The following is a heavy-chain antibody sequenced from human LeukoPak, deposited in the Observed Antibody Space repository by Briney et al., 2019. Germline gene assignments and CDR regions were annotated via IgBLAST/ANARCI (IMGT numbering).Heavy chain of an antibody. J-gene: IGHJ4*02. CDR2: ISGSGGST. D-gene: IGHD5-18*01. CDR3: AKPVDTAMAFDY. V-gene: IGHV3-23*01. Sequence: TGGSLRLSCAASGFTFSSYEMNWVRQAPGKGLEWVSAISGSGGSTYYADSVKGRFTISRDNSKNTLYLQMNSLRAEDTAVYYCAKPVDTAMAFDYWGQGTLVTVSS. CDR1: GFTFSSYE.